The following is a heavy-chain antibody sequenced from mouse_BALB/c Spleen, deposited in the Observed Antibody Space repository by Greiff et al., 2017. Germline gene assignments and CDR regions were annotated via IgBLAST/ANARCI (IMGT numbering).Heavy chain of an antibody. J-gene: IGHJ3*01. CDR1: GYSITSDYA. V-gene: IGHV3-2*02. Sequence: VQLKESGPGLVKPSQSLSLTCTVTGYSITSDYAWNWIRQFPGNKLEWMGYISYSGSTSYNPSLKSRISITRDTSKNQFFLQLNSVTTEDTATYYCARGDYDYAWFAYWGQGTLVTVSA. CDR2: ISYSGST. CDR3: ARGDYDYAWFAY. D-gene: IGHD2-4*01.